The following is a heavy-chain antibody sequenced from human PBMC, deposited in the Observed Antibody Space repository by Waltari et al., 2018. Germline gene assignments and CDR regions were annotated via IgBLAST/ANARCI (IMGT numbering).Heavy chain of an antibody. V-gene: IGHV3-30*03. CDR3: TRDLTLLAAAGLFDY. J-gene: IGHJ4*02. Sequence: QVQLVESGGGVVQPGRSLRLSCAASGFPFSDYGITWVRQAPGKGLEWVAVISYDGSNKYYADSVKGRFTISRHNSNNTLYLQMNSLSTEDTAVYYCTRDLTLLAAAGLFDYWGQGALVTVSS. CDR1: GFPFSDYG. CDR2: ISYDGSNK. D-gene: IGHD6-25*01.